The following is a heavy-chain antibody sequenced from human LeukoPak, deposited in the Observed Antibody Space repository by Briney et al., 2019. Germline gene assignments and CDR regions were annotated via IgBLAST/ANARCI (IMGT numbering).Heavy chain of an antibody. D-gene: IGHD5-24*01. V-gene: IGHV4-59*01. CDR2: IYYSGST. Sequence: SETLSLTCTVSGVSISSYYWSWIRQPPGKGLEWIGYIYYSGSTNYNPSLKSRVTISVDTSKNQLSLKLSSVTAADTTVYYCARSRRDGYNDHFDYWGQGTLVTVSS. J-gene: IGHJ4*02. CDR3: ARSRRDGYNDHFDY. CDR1: GVSISSYY.